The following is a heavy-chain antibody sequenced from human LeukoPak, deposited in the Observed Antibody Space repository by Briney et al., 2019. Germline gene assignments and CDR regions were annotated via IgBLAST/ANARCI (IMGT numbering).Heavy chain of an antibody. CDR2: IYPDDSDT. V-gene: IGHV5-51*01. Sequence: GESLKISCKGSGYSFTNYWIGWVRQMPGKGLEWMGIIYPDDSDTSYSPSFQGQVTISADKSISTAYLQWSSLKASDTAMYYCARLASNWFDPWGQETLVTVSS. J-gene: IGHJ5*02. CDR1: GYSFTNYW. CDR3: ARLASNWFDP.